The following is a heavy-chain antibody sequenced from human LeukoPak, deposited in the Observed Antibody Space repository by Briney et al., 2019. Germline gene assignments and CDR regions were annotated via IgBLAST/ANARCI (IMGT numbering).Heavy chain of an antibody. CDR3: VRDLPYSYGYANYFDY. V-gene: IGHV1-18*01. Sequence: ASVKVSCKASGYTFTSYGISWVRQAPGQGLEWMGWISAYNGNTNYAQKLQGRVTMTTDTSTSTAYMELRSLRSDDTAVYYCVRDLPYSYGYANYFDYWGQGTLVTVSS. J-gene: IGHJ4*02. CDR1: GYTFTSYG. D-gene: IGHD5-18*01. CDR2: ISAYNGNT.